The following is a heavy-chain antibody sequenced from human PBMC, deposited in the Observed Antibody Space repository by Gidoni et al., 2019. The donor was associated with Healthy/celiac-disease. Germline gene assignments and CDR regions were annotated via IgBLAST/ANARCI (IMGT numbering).Heavy chain of an antibody. D-gene: IGHD3-22*01. CDR1: GFPFSSYG. J-gene: IGHJ4*02. V-gene: IGHV3-33*01. Sequence: QVQLVESGGGVVQPGRSLRLSCAAPGFPFSSYGMHWVRQDPGKGMGWVEVRWYDGSNKYYADSVKGRFTISRDNSKNTLYLQMNSLGTEDTAVYYCARATPYYYDSSGFDDYWGQGTLVTVSS. CDR2: RWYDGSNK. CDR3: ARATPYYYDSSGFDDY.